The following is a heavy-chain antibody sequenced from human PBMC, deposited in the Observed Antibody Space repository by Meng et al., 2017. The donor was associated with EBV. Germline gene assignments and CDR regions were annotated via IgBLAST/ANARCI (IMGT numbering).Heavy chain of an antibody. Sequence: QITLEGSGPTLVKPTQTLTLTCTFSGFSLSTRGVGVGWSRQPPGKALEWLALIYWDDDKRYSPSQKSRLTITKDTSKNQVVLTMTNMDPVDAATYYCAHIIAARPFDYWGQGTLVTVSS. V-gene: IGHV2-5*02. CDR2: IYWDDDK. D-gene: IGHD6-6*01. J-gene: IGHJ4*02. CDR1: GFSLSTRGVG. CDR3: AHIIAARPFDY.